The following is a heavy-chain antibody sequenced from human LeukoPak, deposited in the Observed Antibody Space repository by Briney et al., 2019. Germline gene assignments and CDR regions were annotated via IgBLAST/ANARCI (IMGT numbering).Heavy chain of an antibody. CDR3: AKSCARLSLFTSFDY. J-gene: IGHJ4*02. D-gene: IGHD3-16*01. CDR1: GFTFDDYA. Sequence: GGSLRLSCAASGFTFDDYAMHWVRQAPGKGLEWVSGISWNSGSIGYADSAKGRFTISRDNAKNSLYLQMNSLRPEDMSLYYCAKSCARLSLFTSFDYWGQETLVTVSS. V-gene: IGHV3-9*03. CDR2: ISWNSGSI.